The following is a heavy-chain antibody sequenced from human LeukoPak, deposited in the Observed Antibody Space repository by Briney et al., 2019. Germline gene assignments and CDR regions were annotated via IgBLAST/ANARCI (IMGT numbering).Heavy chain of an antibody. CDR1: GFTFISYW. CDR3: ARGLGGSYYAVDAFDI. J-gene: IGHJ3*02. V-gene: IGHV3-74*01. Sequence: PGGSLRLSCAASGFTFISYWRHWFRQAPGKGLVWVSRINRDGSSTSYADSVKGRFTISRDNAKNTLYLQMNSLRAEDTAVYYCARGLGGSYYAVDAFDIWGQGTMVTVSS. CDR2: INRDGSST. D-gene: IGHD1-26*01.